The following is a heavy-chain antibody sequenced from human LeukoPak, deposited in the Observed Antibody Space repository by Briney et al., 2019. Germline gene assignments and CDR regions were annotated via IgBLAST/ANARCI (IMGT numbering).Heavy chain of an antibody. CDR2: ISSNGGST. V-gene: IGHV3-64*01. CDR3: ARDREDGSAFDI. J-gene: IGHJ3*02. D-gene: IGHD3-10*01. CDR1: GFTFSSYA. Sequence: GGSLRLSCAASGFTFSSYAMHWVRQAPGKGLEYVSAISSNGGSTYYANSVKGRFTISRDNSKNTLYLQMGSLRAEDMAVYYCARDREDGSAFDIWGQGTMVTVSS.